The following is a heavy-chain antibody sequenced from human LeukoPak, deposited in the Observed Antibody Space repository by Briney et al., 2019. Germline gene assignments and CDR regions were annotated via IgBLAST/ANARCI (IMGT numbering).Heavy chain of an antibody. CDR1: GFTFSSYA. CDR3: ARSRDGYYYYYGMDV. V-gene: IGHV3-64*01. D-gene: IGHD5-24*01. CDR2: ISSNGGST. J-gene: IGHJ6*02. Sequence: PGGSLRLSCAASGFTFSSYAMHWVRQAPGKGLEYVSAISSNGGSTYYANSVKGRFTISRDNSKNTLYLQMGGLRAEDMAVYYCARSRDGYYYYYGMDVWGQGTTVTVSS.